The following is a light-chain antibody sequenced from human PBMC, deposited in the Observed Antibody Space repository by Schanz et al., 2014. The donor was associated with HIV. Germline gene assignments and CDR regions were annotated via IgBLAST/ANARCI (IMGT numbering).Light chain of an antibody. J-gene: IGLJ3*02. Sequence: QSVLTQAPSASGTPGQRVTISCSGSTSDFKTNAVLWYQQLPGAAPKLLIYNTYHRPSGVPDRFSGSGSGASASLAISGLQSEDEADYYCATWVDSLNGWVFGGGTKLTVL. CDR2: NTY. V-gene: IGLV1-44*01. CDR3: ATWVDSLNGWV. CDR1: TSDFKTNA.